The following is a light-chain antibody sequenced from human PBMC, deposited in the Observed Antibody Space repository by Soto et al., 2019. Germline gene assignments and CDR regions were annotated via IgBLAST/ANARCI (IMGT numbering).Light chain of an antibody. CDR2: GAS. CDR3: QQYGSSPLIS. J-gene: IGKJ5*01. V-gene: IGKV3-20*01. CDR1: QTVSITH. Sequence: VLTQSPGTLSFSPGESATLPCRASQTVSITHLTWYQQKPGQAPRLLIFGASKRATGIPDRFSGSGSGRDFTLTISGLEPEDFAVYYCQQYGSSPLISFGQGTRLEIK.